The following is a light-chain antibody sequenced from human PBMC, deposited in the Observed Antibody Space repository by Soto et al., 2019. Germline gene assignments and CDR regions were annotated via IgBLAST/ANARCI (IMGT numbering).Light chain of an antibody. CDR3: AAWDDGHDVPYV. J-gene: IGLJ1*01. Sequence: QSVLTQPPPVSGTPGQRVTVSCSGGRSNIGSNTVHWDQQLPGAAPKLLIYRDNQRPSGVPDRFAASKSGTSASLAISGLQSEDEGDYYCAAWDDGHDVPYVFGAGSKVTVL. CDR2: RDN. V-gene: IGLV1-44*01. CDR1: RSNIGSNT.